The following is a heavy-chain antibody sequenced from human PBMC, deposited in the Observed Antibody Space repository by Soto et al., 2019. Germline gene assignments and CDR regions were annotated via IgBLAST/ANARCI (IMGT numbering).Heavy chain of an antibody. Sequence: SETLSLTCTVSGWSISRYYWSWFRLPPGKGLEWIGYIYYRANPNYNPSLKSRVTISQDTSKNQFSLKLSSVTAADTAVYYCARHYGDGYDLLDYWGQGTLDTVSS. D-gene: IGHD5-12*01. CDR1: GWSISRYY. CDR2: IYYRANP. V-gene: IGHV4-59*08. CDR3: ARHYGDGYDLLDY. J-gene: IGHJ4*02.